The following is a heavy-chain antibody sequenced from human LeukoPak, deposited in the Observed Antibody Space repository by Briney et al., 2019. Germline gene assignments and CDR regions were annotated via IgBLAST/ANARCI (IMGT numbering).Heavy chain of an antibody. CDR3: ARDLTDPPYYYYYIDV. CDR1: GFTFSSYA. J-gene: IGHJ6*03. V-gene: IGHV3-23*01. Sequence: GGSLRLSCAASGFTFSSYAMSWVRQAPGKGLEWVSAISGSGGSTYYADSKNTLYLQMNSLRAEDTAVYYCARDLTDPPYYYYYIDVWGKGTTVTISS. CDR2: ISGSGGST.